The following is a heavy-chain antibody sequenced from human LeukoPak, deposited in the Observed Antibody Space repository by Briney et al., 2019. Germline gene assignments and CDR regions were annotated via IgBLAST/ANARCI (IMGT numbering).Heavy chain of an antibody. CDR3: ARDRKVLLWFGESPWYFDY. CDR2: IWYDGNNK. J-gene: IGHJ4*02. CDR1: GFTFSTYG. V-gene: IGHV3-33*01. Sequence: GGSLRLSCAASGFTFSTYGMNWVRQAPGKGLEWVAIIWYDGNNKYYADSVKGRFTISRDNSKNTLYLQMNSLRAEDTAVYYCARDRKVLLWFGESPWYFDYWGQGTLVTVSS. D-gene: IGHD3-10*01.